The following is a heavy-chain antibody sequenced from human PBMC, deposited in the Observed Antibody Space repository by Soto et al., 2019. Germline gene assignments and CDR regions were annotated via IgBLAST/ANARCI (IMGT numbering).Heavy chain of an antibody. CDR1: GFTFSSYW. J-gene: IGHJ4*02. Sequence: EVQLVESGGGLVQPGGSLRLSCAASGFTFSSYWMHWVRQAPGKGLVWVSRINSDGSSTSYADSVKGRFTISRDNAKNTLYLQMNSLRAEATAVYYCVRTSLVVAAATREDYWGQGTLVTVSP. D-gene: IGHD2-15*01. CDR3: VRTSLVVAAATREDY. V-gene: IGHV3-74*01. CDR2: INSDGSST.